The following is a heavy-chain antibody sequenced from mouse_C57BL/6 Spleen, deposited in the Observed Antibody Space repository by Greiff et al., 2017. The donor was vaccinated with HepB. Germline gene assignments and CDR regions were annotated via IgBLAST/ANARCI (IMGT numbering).Heavy chain of an antibody. CDR3: ARVGDWHLAYFDY. CDR2: IYPRDGST. CDR1: GYTFTDHT. Sequence: VQLQQSDAELVKPGASVKISCKASGYTFTDHTIHWMKQRPEQGLEWIGYIYPRDGSTKYNEKFKGKATLTADKSSSTAYMQRNSLTAEDSAVYFCARVGDWHLAYFDYWGQGTTLTVSS. J-gene: IGHJ2*01. D-gene: IGHD3-1*01. V-gene: IGHV1-78*01.